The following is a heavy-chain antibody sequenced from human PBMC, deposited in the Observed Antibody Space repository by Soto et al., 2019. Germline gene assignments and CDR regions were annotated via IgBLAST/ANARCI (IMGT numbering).Heavy chain of an antibody. V-gene: IGHV3-30*18. Sequence: QVQVVESGGGVVQPGGSLRLSCVASGFAFSSSGMHWARQAPGKGLEWVAGISNDGSNRYCADSVKGRFTISRDNSKNTLYLQMNGLRDEDTAVYYCANGTGYNGYEGRPPFDCWGQGTLVTVSS. CDR1: GFAFSSSG. CDR3: ANGTGYNGYEGRPPFDC. D-gene: IGHD5-12*01. J-gene: IGHJ4*02. CDR2: ISNDGSNR.